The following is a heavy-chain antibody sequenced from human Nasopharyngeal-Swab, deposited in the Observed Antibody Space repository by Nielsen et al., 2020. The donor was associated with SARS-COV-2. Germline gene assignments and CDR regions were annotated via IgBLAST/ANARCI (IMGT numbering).Heavy chain of an antibody. CDR1: GGSISSSSYY. CDR3: APQPLVRITIFGVVTHRGWFDP. V-gene: IGHV4-39*01. Sequence: GSLRLSCTVSGGSISSSSYYWGWIRQPPGKGLEWIGSIYYSGSTYYNPSLKSRVTISVDTSKNQFSLKLSSVTAADTAVYYCAPQPLVRITIFGVVTHRGWFDPWGQGTLVTVSS. J-gene: IGHJ5*02. CDR2: IYYSGST. D-gene: IGHD3-3*01.